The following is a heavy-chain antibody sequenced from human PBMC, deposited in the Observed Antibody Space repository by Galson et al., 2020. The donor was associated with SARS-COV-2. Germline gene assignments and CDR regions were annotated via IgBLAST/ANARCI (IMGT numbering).Heavy chain of an antibody. J-gene: IGHJ5*02. CDR1: GFTFSSYA. V-gene: IGHV3-30*04. Sequence: GGSLRLSCAASGFTFSSYAMHWVRQAPGKGLEWVAVISYDGSNKYYADSVKGRFTISRDNSKNTLYLQMNSLRAEDTAVYYCARDYTTQYYDFWSGYYLSATSPRYNWFDPWGQGTLVTVSS. CDR3: ARDYTTQYYDFWSGYYLSATSPRYNWFDP. D-gene: IGHD3-3*01. CDR2: ISYDGSNK.